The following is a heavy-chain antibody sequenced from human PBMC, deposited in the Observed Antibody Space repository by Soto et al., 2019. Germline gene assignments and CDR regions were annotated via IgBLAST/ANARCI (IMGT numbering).Heavy chain of an antibody. CDR3: AEGLFYYDSSGVAWD. CDR2: ISYDGDNK. D-gene: IGHD3-22*01. J-gene: IGHJ4*02. CDR1: GFTFSDYG. Sequence: QVQLVESGGGVVQPGRSLRLSCAASGFTFSDYGMHWVRQAPGQGLEWVAVISYDGDNKYYAGSVKGRFTISRDNSKKTLYLQVNSLSLEDTAVYYCAEGLFYYDSSGVAWDWGQGTLVTVFS. V-gene: IGHV3-30*18.